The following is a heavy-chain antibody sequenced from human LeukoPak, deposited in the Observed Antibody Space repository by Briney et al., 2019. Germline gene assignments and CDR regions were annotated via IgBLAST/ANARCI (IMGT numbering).Heavy chain of an antibody. J-gene: IGHJ4*02. CDR3: ARSLMYYDIWAGYSPQNLDY. CDR2: IHYSGNT. D-gene: IGHD3-9*01. V-gene: IGHV4-59*11. Sequence: PSETLSLTCIVSGGSISGHYWSWIRQPPGKGLEWIGFIHYSGNTNYSPSLKSRVIISIDTSKKQFSLKLSSVTASDTAVYYCARSLMYYDIWAGYSPQNLDYWGQGTLVTVSS. CDR1: GGSISGHY.